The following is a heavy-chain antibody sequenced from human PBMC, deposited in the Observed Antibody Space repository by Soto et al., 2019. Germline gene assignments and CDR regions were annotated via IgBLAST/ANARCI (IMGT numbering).Heavy chain of an antibody. Sequence: QGQLVQSGAEVKKPGSSVKVSCKASGGTFSSYTISWVRQAPGQGLEWMVRIIPILGIANYAQKFQGRVTITADKSTSTAYMELSSLRSEDTAVYYCARAGVVPAAALDYWGQGTLVTVSS. V-gene: IGHV1-69*02. J-gene: IGHJ4*02. CDR1: GGTFSSYT. D-gene: IGHD2-2*01. CDR3: ARAGVVPAAALDY. CDR2: IIPILGIA.